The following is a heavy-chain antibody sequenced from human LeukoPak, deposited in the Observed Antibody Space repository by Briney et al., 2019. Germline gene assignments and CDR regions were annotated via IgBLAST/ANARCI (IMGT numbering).Heavy chain of an antibody. CDR2: ITTSGDNT. J-gene: IGHJ4*02. Sequence: GGSLRLSCAASGFTFSSYAMSWLRQAPGKGLKWVSSITTSGDNTYHADSVKGRFTISRDNSKNTLCLQMNSLRGEDTGVYYCAKRGAYDNRYFDYWGQGTLVSVSS. D-gene: IGHD3-22*01. CDR3: AKRGAYDNRYFDY. CDR1: GFTFSSYA. V-gene: IGHV3-23*01.